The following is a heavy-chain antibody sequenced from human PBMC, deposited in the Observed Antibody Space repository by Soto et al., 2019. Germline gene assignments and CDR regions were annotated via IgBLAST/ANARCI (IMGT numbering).Heavy chain of an antibody. CDR3: ARDFNIGGMDV. CDR1: GYSFTSYF. CDR2: VNPNDGST. D-gene: IGHD5-12*01. Sequence: ASVKVSCKASGYSFTSYFIHWVRQAPGQGLEWMGIVNPNDGSTSYPQKFQGRVTMTRDTSTSTAYMELSSLRSDDTAVYCCARDFNIGGMDVWGQGTTVTVSS. J-gene: IGHJ6*02. V-gene: IGHV1-46*01.